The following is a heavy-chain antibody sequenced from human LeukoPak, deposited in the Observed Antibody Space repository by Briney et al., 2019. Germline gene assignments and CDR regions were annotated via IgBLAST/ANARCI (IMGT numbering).Heavy chain of an antibody. V-gene: IGHV1-18*01. CDR1: GYTFTSYG. D-gene: IGHD2-2*01. J-gene: IGHJ5*02. CDR2: ISAYNGNT. Sequence: GASVKVSCKASGYTFTSYGISWVRQAPGQGLEWMGWISAYNGNTNYAQKLQGRVTITTATSTSTAYIELGSLRSDETAVYYCARDLYCRSTSCYWYWFDPWGQGNLVTVSS. CDR3: ARDLYCRSTSCYWYWFDP.